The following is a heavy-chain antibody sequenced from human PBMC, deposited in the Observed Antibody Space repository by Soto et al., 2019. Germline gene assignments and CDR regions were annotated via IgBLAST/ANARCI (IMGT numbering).Heavy chain of an antibody. CDR2: INHSGSP. CDR3: ARARFSQWSQDYYGLDV. V-gene: IGHV4-34*01. Sequence: EPLSLTCGLSGSLPVGSLSTYFWTWIRQPPGKGLEWIGEINHSGSPNYSPSLRGRVTISLDMSKKQFSLNLSSVTAADTAVYFCARARFSQWSQDYYGLDVWGQGTTVTVSS. J-gene: IGHJ6*02. CDR1: GSLPVGSLSTYF. D-gene: IGHD3-3*01.